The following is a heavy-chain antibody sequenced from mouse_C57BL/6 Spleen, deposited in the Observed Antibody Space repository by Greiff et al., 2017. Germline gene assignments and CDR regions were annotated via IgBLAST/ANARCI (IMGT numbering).Heavy chain of an antibody. Sequence: QVHVKQSGAELARPGASVKMSCKASGYTFTSYTMHWVKQRPGQGLEWIGYINPSSGYTKYNQKFKDKATLTADKSSSIAYMQLSSLTSEDSAVYYCARSDYGRSLGYAMDYWGQGTSGTVSS. CDR2: INPSSGYT. CDR3: ARSDYGRSLGYAMDY. D-gene: IGHD1-1*01. J-gene: IGHJ4*01. V-gene: IGHV1-4*01. CDR1: GYTFTSYT.